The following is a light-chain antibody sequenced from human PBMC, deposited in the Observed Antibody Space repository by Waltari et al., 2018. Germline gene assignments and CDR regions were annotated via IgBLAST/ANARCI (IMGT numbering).Light chain of an antibody. J-gene: IGKJ2*01. CDR2: GAS. CDR1: ESVSTK. V-gene: IGKV3-15*01. Sequence: ETVMTQSPATLSVSPGEGATLPCRASESVSTKLAWYQRKSGQAPRLLIYGASTRATGIPARFSGTGSGTEFTLTVSSLQSEDFALYYCQQCYSTPYTFGQGTKLEIK. CDR3: QQCYSTPYT.